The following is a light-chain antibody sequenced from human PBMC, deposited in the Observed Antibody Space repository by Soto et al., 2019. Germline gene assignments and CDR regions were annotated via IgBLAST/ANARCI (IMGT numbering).Light chain of an antibody. CDR2: GAS. CDR3: QQYNNWPPVT. V-gene: IGKV3-15*01. J-gene: IGKJ5*01. CDR1: QSVSSS. Sequence: DMVMTQSPATLSVSPGERATLSCRASQSVSSSLAWYQQKPGRSPRLLIYGASTRATGIPARFSGSGSGTEFTLTISSLQSEDFAVYYCQQYNNWPPVTFGQGTRLEIK.